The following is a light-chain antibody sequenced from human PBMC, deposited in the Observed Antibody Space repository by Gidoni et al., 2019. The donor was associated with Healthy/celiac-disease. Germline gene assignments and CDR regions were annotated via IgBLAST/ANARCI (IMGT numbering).Light chain of an antibody. J-gene: IGKJ1*01. CDR3: QQYGSLPRT. Sequence: EIVLTQSPGTLSLSPGERATLSCRASQSVSSSYLTWYQQKPGQAPRLLIYGASNRATGIPDRLSGSGSGTDFTLTISRLEPEDFAVYYCQQYGSLPRTFGQGTKVEIK. CDR2: GAS. CDR1: QSVSSSY. V-gene: IGKV3-20*01.